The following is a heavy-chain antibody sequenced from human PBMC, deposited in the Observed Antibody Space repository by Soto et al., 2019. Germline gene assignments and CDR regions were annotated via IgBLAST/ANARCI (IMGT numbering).Heavy chain of an antibody. V-gene: IGHV4-31*03. CDR3: ARHNERVPLGSYLDY. D-gene: IGHD2-8*01. CDR2: IYYSGST. CDR1: GGSTSSAGYY. J-gene: IGHJ4*02. Sequence: QVQLQESGPGLVKPSQTLTLTCTVSGGSTSSAGYYWSWIRQHPGKGLEWIGNIYYSGSTSYNPSLRSRLTISIDTSKSQFSLQMTSVTAADTAVYFCARHNERVPLGSYLDYWGQGTLVTVSS.